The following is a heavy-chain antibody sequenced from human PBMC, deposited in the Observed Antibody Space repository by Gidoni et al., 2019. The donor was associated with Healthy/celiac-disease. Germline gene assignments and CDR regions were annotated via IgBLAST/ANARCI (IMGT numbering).Heavy chain of an antibody. J-gene: IGHJ1*01. CDR3: ATPRPSSYGGNAKYFQH. CDR1: GGTFSSYA. CDR2: IIPIFGTA. D-gene: IGHD4-17*01. Sequence: QVQLVQSGAEVKKPGSSVKVSCKASGGTFSSYAISWVRQAPGQRLEWMGGIIPIFGTANYAQKFQGRVTITADESTSTAYMELSSLRSEDTAVYYCATPRPSSYGGNAKYFQHWGQGTLVTVSS. V-gene: IGHV1-69*01.